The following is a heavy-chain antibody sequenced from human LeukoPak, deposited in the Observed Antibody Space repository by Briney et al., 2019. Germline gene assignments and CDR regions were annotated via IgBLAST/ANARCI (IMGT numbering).Heavy chain of an antibody. CDR2: ISSSSSYI. CDR3: ARDGQWLAPNWFDP. J-gene: IGHJ5*02. D-gene: IGHD6-19*01. Sequence: GGSLRLSCAASGFTVSSNYMSWVRQAPGKGLEWVSSISSSSSYIYYADSVKGRFTISRDNAKNSLYLQMNSLRAEDTAVYYCARDGQWLAPNWFDPWGQGTLVTVSS. CDR1: GFTVSSNY. V-gene: IGHV3-21*01.